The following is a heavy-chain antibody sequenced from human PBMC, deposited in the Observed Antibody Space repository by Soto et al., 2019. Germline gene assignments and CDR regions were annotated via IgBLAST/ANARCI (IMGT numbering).Heavy chain of an antibody. CDR2: INPNSGGT. CDR1: GYTFTGYY. V-gene: IGHV1-2*02. Sequence: ASVKVSCKXSGYTFTGYYMHWVRQAPGQGLEWMGWINPNSGGTNYAQKFQGRVTMTRDTSISTAYMELSRLRSDDTAVYYCARDLNYGDPDYYYYGMDVWGQGTTVTVSS. D-gene: IGHD4-17*01. CDR3: ARDLNYGDPDYYYYGMDV. J-gene: IGHJ6*02.